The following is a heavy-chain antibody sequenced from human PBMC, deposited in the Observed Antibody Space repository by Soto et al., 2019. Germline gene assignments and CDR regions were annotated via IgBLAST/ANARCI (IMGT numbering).Heavy chain of an antibody. V-gene: IGHV3-33*01. CDR3: ARGYCSGGSCYSDYFDY. CDR1: GFTFSSYG. J-gene: IGHJ4*02. CDR2: IWYDGSNK. D-gene: IGHD2-15*01. Sequence: HPGGSLRLSCAASGFTFSSYGMHWVRQAPGKGLEWVAVIWYDGSNKYYADSVKGRFTISRDNSKNTLYLQMNSLRAEDTAVYYCARGYCSGGSCYSDYFDYWGQGTQVTVSS.